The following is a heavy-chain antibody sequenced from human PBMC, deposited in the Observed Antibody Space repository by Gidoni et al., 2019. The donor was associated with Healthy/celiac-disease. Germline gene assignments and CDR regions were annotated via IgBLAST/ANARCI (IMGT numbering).Heavy chain of an antibody. V-gene: IGHV1-3*01. CDR3: ARVTDGFYGMDV. CDR1: GYTFTSYA. J-gene: IGHJ6*02. Sequence: QVQLVQSGAEVQTPGASVKVSCQASGYTFTSYAMHWVRPAPGQRLEWMGWINAGHGNTKYSQKFQGRVTSTRDTSASTAYMELSSLRSEDTAVYYCARVTDGFYGMDVWGQGTTVTVSS. CDR2: INAGHGNT.